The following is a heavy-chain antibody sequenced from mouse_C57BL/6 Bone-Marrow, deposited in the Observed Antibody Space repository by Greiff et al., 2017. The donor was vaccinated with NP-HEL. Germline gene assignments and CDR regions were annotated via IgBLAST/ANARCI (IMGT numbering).Heavy chain of an antibody. V-gene: IGHV5-6*01. CDR1: GFTFSSYG. D-gene: IGHD4-1*01. CDR2: ISSGGSYT. Sequence: EVKLMESGGDLVKPGGSLKLSCAASGFTFSSYGMSWVRQTPDKRLERVATISSGGSYTYYPDSVKGRFTISRDNAKNTLYLQMSSLKSEDTAMYYCASPSNLAWFAYWGQGTLVTVSA. J-gene: IGHJ3*01. CDR3: ASPSNLAWFAY.